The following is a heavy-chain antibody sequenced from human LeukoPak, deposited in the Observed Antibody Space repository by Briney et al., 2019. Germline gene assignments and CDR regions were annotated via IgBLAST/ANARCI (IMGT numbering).Heavy chain of an antibody. CDR2: ISGGGGST. Sequence: GGSLRLSCAASGFTFSSYAMSWVRQAPGKGLEWVSAISGGGGSTYYADSVKGRFTISRDNSKNTLYLQMNSLRAEDTAVYYCAKDRGVFLWFGELEGWGQGTLVTVSS. V-gene: IGHV3-23*01. CDR3: AKDRGVFLWFGELEG. J-gene: IGHJ4*02. CDR1: GFTFSSYA. D-gene: IGHD3-10*01.